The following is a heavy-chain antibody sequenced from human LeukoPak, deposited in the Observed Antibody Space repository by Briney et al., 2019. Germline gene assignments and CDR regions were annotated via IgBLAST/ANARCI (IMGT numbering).Heavy chain of an antibody. D-gene: IGHD3-10*01. CDR3: AREYRGSGSYLSGASSFFDY. J-gene: IGHJ4*02. CDR1: GGSISSYY. Sequence: PSETLSLTCTVSGGSISSYYWSWIRQPPGKGLEWIGYIYYSGSTNYNPSLKSRVTISVDTSKNQFSLKLSSVTAADTAVYYCAREYRGSGSYLSGASSFFDYWGQGTLVTVSS. CDR2: IYYSGST. V-gene: IGHV4-59*01.